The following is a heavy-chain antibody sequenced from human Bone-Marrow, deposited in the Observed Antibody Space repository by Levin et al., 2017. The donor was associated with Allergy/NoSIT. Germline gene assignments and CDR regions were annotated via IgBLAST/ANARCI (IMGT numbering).Heavy chain of an antibody. D-gene: IGHD1-26*01. CDR1: GFIFGDYA. Sequence: SLKISCATSGFIFGDYAMHWVRQLPGKGLEWISGIGCNSSNIGYADSVKGRFTISRDNAKKSLYLQMDSLRAEDTALYYCARDKGGGSYTYYGMDVWGQGTTVAVSS. V-gene: IGHV3-9*01. CDR2: IGCNSSNI. CDR3: ARDKGGGSYTYYGMDV. J-gene: IGHJ6*02.